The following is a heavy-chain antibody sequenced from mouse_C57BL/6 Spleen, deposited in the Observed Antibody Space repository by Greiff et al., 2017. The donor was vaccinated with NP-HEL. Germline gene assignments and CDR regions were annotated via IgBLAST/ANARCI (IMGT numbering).Heavy chain of an antibody. V-gene: IGHV2-2*01. D-gene: IGHD2-4*01. CDR3: ARGDDYDEEFAY. CDR1: GFSLTSYG. Sequence: QVQLQQSGPGLVQPSQSLSITCTVSGFSLTSYGVHWVRQSPGKGLEWLGVIWSGGSTDYNAAFISRLSISKDNSKRQVFFKMNSLQAEDTARYYCARGDDYDEEFAYWGKGTLVTVSA. J-gene: IGHJ3*01. CDR2: IWSGGST.